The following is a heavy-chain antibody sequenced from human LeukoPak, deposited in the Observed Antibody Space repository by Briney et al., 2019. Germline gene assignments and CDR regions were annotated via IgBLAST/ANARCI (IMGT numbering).Heavy chain of an antibody. J-gene: IGHJ3*02. CDR3: ARVELQTTAFDI. CDR1: GYTFTSNY. CDR2: ISAYNGNT. Sequence: ASVKVSCKASGYTFTSNYIHWVRQAPGQGLEWMGWISAYNGNTNYAQKLQGRVTMTTDTSTSTAYMELRSLRSDDTAVYYCARVELQTTAFDIWGQGTMVTVSS. V-gene: IGHV1-18*04. D-gene: IGHD1-14*01.